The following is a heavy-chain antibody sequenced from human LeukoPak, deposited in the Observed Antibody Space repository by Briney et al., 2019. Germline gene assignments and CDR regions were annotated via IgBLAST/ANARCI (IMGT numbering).Heavy chain of an antibody. CDR2: ISAYNGNT. D-gene: IGHD3-16*02. CDR1: GYTFTSYG. CDR3: ARALNDYVWGSYRPYYFDY. J-gene: IGHJ4*02. V-gene: IGHV1-18*01. Sequence: ASVKVPCKASGYTFTSYGISWVRQAPGQGLEWMGWISAYNGNTNYAQKLQGRVTMTTDTSTSTAYMELRSLRSDDTAVYYCARALNDYVWGSYRPYYFDYWGQGTLVTVSS.